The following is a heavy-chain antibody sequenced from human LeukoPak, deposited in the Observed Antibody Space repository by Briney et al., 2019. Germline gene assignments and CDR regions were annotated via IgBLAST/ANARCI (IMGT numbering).Heavy chain of an antibody. J-gene: IGHJ3*02. Sequence: GGSLRLSCAASGFTFGSYGMHWVRQAPGKGLEWVAVIWYDGSNKYYADSVKGRFAISRDNSKNTLYLQMNSLRAEDTAVYYCAREGRVVQDAFDIWGQGTMVTVSS. V-gene: IGHV3-33*01. CDR1: GFTFGSYG. CDR3: AREGRVVQDAFDI. D-gene: IGHD3-3*01. CDR2: IWYDGSNK.